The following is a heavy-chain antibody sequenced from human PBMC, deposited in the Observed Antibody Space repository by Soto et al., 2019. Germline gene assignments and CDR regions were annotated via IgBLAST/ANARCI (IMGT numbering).Heavy chain of an antibody. D-gene: IGHD2-15*01. CDR2: IYYTGRT. V-gene: IGHV4-30-4*01. Sequence: SETLSLTCSVSGGSISSDDYYWTWIRQPPGEGLEWIGYIYYTGRTSSTPSLESRVTISIDTSKNQFSLKLSSVSAADTAVYYCAREGSSSPEYFDFWGREPWSPSPQ. J-gene: IGHJ4*02. CDR1: GGSISSDDYY. CDR3: AREGSSSPEYFDF.